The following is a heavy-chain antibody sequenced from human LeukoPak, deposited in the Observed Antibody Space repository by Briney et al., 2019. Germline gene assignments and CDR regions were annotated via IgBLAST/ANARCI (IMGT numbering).Heavy chain of an antibody. CDR3: ARDQDQWELGYPPDY. J-gene: IGHJ4*02. CDR2: IKQDGSEK. Sequence: PSETLSLTCTVSGGSISSGGYYWSWVRQAPGKGLEWVANIKQDGSEKYYVDSVKGRFTISRDNAKNSLYLQMNSLRAEDTAVYYCARDQDQWELGYPPDYWGQGTLVTVSS. CDR1: GGSISSGGYY. V-gene: IGHV3-7*01. D-gene: IGHD1-26*01.